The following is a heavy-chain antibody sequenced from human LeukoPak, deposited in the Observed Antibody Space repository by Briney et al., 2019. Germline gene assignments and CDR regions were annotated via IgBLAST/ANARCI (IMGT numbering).Heavy chain of an antibody. J-gene: IGHJ4*02. V-gene: IGHV1-18*01. CDR2: ISAYNGNT. D-gene: IGHD2-2*01. CDR1: GYTFTSYG. Sequence: GASVKVSCKASGYTFTSYGISWVRQAPGQGLEWMGWISAYNGNTNYAQKLQGRVTMTTDTSTSTAYMELRSLRSDDTAVYYCARDGLGYCSSTSCLVGGFDYWGQGTLVTVSS. CDR3: ARDGLGYCSSTSCLVGGFDY.